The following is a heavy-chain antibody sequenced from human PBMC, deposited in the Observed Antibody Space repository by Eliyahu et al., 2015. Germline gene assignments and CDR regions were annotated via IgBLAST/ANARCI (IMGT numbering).Heavy chain of an antibody. CDR1: GYSFTTYW. CDR2: MYPGNGET. J-gene: IGHJ3*02. V-gene: IGHV5-51*01. D-gene: IGHD5-24*01. Sequence: EVQLVQSGAEVKKPGESLKXSCQGSGYSFTTYWIAWVRQLPGKGLEWMGMMYPGNGETRYSPSFQGQVTISADKSISTAYLQWSRLEASDTAMYYCARHTTTIAHGSLASAIWGQGTLVTVSS. CDR3: ARHTTTIAHGSLASAI.